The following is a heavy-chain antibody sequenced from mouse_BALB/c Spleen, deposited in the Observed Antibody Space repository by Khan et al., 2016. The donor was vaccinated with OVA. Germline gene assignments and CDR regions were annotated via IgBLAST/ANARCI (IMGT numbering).Heavy chain of an antibody. CDR3: ARSEYGSLTY. CDR2: IFPGSGDT. Sequence: QVQLQQSGPELVKPGSSMKMSCRASGYTFTDYVLNWVKQRAGQGLEWLGQIFPGSGDTYYNEKFKVKATLTADKSSNPVYMQLSSQTSEDSTFYCCARSEYGSLTYWGQGTTLTVSA. CDR1: GYTFTDYV. D-gene: IGHD1-1*01. V-gene: IGHV1-77*01. J-gene: IGHJ2*01.